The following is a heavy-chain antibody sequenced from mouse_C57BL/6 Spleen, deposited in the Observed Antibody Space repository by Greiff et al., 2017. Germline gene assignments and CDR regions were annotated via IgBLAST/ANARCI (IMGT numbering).Heavy chain of an antibody. D-gene: IGHD1-1*01. CDR3: TRDGLYGSRRYFDV. CDR1: GFTFSSYA. J-gene: IGHJ1*03. CDR2: ISSGGDYI. Sequence: EVQLVESGEGLVKPGGSLKLSCAASGFTFSSYAMSWVRQTPEKRLEWVAYISSGGDYIYYADTVKGRFTISRDNARNTLYLQMSSLKSEDTAMYYCTRDGLYGSRRYFDVWGTGTTVTVSS. V-gene: IGHV5-9-1*02.